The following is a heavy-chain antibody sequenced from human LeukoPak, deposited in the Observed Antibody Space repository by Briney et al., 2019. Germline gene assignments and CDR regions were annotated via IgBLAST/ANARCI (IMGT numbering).Heavy chain of an antibody. CDR1: GFTFSSYS. CDR3: ARGILYSYDY. D-gene: IGHD2-15*01. J-gene: IGHJ4*02. Sequence: GGSLRLSCAASGFTFSSYSMNWVRQAPGKGLEWVSYISSSSNTIYYADSVKGRFTISRDNAKNSLYLQMNNLRVEDTAVYYCARGILYSYDYWGQGTLVTVSS. CDR2: ISSSSNTI. V-gene: IGHV3-48*01.